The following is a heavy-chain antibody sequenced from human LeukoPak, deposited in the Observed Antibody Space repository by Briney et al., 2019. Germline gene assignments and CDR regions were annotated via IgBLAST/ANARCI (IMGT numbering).Heavy chain of an antibody. CDR3: ARGHYGSGSYYMDV. J-gene: IGHJ6*04. V-gene: IGHV4-59*01. CDR2: IYYTGNT. Sequence: PSETLSLTCTVSGGSISSYYWSWTRLPPGKGLEYIGHIYYTGNTNNNPSLNSRGTISVDTSKNQFSLKLSSVTAADTAVYYCARGHYGSGSYYMDVWGKGTTVTVSS. D-gene: IGHD3-10*01. CDR1: GGSISSYY.